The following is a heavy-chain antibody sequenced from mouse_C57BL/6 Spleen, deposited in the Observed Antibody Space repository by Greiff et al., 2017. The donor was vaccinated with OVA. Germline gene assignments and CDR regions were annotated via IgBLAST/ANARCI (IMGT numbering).Heavy chain of an antibody. Sequence: QVQLQQPGTELVKPGASVKLSCKASGYTFTSYWMHWVKQRPGQGLEWIGNINPSNGGTNYNEKFKSKATLTVDKSSSTAYMQLSSLTSEDSAVYYGARAGVYYGYDGRYFDYWGQGTTLTVSS. D-gene: IGHD2-2*01. CDR2: INPSNGGT. V-gene: IGHV1-53*01. J-gene: IGHJ2*01. CDR1: GYTFTSYW. CDR3: ARAGVYYGYDGRYFDY.